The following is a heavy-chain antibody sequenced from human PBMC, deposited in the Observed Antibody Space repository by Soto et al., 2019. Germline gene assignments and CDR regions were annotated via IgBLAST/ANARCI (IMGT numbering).Heavy chain of an antibody. CDR3: ARDLSPRIAVAGAPNDY. CDR2: ISAYNGNT. V-gene: IGHV1-18*01. D-gene: IGHD6-19*01. J-gene: IGHJ4*02. Sequence: ASVKVSCKASGYTFTSYGISWVRQAPGQGLEWMGWISAYNGNTNYAQKLQGRVTMTTDTSTSTAYMELRSLRSDDTAVYYCARDLSPRIAVAGAPNDYWGQGTLVTVSS. CDR1: GYTFTSYG.